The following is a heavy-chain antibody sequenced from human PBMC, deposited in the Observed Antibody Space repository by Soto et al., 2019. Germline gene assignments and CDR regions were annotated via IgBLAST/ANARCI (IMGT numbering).Heavy chain of an antibody. V-gene: IGHV3-23*01. J-gene: IGHJ6*02. D-gene: IGHD2-15*01. CDR2: ISGSGNDA. Sequence: GGSLRLSCAASGFPFSHYAMGWVRQAPGKGLEWVSAISGSGNDASYADSVRGRFTISGDDSKNTLFLQMNSLKAEDTAVYYCATDQAGGYFYYYGMVVWGQGTTVTVSS. CDR3: ATDQAGGYFYYYGMVV. CDR1: GFPFSHYA.